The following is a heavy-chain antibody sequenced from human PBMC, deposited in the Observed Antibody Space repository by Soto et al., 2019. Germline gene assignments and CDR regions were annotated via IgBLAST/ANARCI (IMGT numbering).Heavy chain of an antibody. J-gene: IGHJ6*02. CDR3: DLYYLGMDD. V-gene: IGHV4-34*01. D-gene: IGHD3-16*01. CDR1: GGSFSGYY. Sequence: SETLSLTCAVYGGSFSGYYWSWIRQPPWKGMEWIGEINHSGSTNYNPSLKSLVTISVDQSKNQFSLKLRSVTAADTAVSDGDLYYLGMDDWGQGTTVTVSS. CDR2: INHSGST.